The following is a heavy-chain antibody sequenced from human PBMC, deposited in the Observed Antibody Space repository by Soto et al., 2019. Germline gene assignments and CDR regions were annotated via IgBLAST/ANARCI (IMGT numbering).Heavy chain of an antibody. J-gene: IGHJ5*02. D-gene: IGHD3-22*01. Sequence: SVKVSCKASGGTFSSYAISWVRQAPGQGLEWMGGIIPIFGTANYAQKFQGRVTITADESTSTAYMELSSLRSEDTAVYYCARAADRNYYDSSGYYLSWFDPWGQGTLVTAPQ. CDR1: GGTFSSYA. CDR3: ARAADRNYYDSSGYYLSWFDP. CDR2: IIPIFGTA. V-gene: IGHV1-69*13.